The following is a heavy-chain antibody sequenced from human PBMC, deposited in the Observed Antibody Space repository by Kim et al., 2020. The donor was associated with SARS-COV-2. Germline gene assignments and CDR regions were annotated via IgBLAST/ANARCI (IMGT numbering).Heavy chain of an antibody. Sequence: SETLSLTCTVSGDSISSYYWIWIRQPPGKGLECIGYIYYSGRTTYSPSLEGRVTISIDTSKNQLSLKLSSVTAADTAVFFCGRDRSGSYYKTIDALDIWGQGTMVTVSS. V-gene: IGHV4-59*01. J-gene: IGHJ3*02. CDR2: IYYSGRT. CDR1: GDSISSYY. CDR3: GRDRSGSYYKTIDALDI. D-gene: IGHD1-26*01.